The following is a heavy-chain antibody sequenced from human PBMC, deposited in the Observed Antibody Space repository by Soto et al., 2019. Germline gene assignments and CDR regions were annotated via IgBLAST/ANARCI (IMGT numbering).Heavy chain of an antibody. D-gene: IGHD4-17*01. CDR2: IKQDGSEK. CDR1: GFTFSSYW. Sequence: EVQLVESGGGLVQPGGSLRLSCAASGFTFSSYWMSWVRQAPGKGLEWVANIKQDGSEKYYVDSVKGRFTISRDNAKNSLYLQMDSLRAEDTAVYYCAREPQRVTVTTNENWFDPWGQGTLVTVSS. V-gene: IGHV3-7*05. J-gene: IGHJ5*02. CDR3: AREPQRVTVTTNENWFDP.